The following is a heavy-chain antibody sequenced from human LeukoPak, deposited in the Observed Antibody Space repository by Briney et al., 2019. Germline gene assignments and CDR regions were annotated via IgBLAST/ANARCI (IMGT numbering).Heavy chain of an antibody. CDR3: GKGLGRHDFWSGSYYYYGMDV. CDR1: GFTFSSYG. V-gene: IGHV3-30*18. Sequence: GGSLRLSCAASGFTFSSYGMHWVRQAPGKGLEWVAVISYDGSNKYYADSVKGRFTISRDNSKNTPYLQMNSLRAEDTAVYYWGKGLGRHDFWSGSYYYYGMDVWGQGTTVTVSS. J-gene: IGHJ6*02. CDR2: ISYDGSNK. D-gene: IGHD3-3*01.